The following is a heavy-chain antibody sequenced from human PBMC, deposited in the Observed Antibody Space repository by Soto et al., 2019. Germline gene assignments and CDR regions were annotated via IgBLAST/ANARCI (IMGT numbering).Heavy chain of an antibody. V-gene: IGHV3-66*01. CDR2: IYSDGDT. D-gene: IGHD6-13*01. J-gene: IGHJ4*02. CDR3: ASDQYSKSGGR. Sequence: LEQFGGGLVQPGGSLRLSCVASGFSVSRYYMGWVRQTPGKGLEWVSLIYSDGDTYYADSVKGRFTISRDTSKNTLFFQMNSLRAEDTAVYYCASDQYSKSGGRWGQGTLVIVSS. CDR1: GFSVSRYY.